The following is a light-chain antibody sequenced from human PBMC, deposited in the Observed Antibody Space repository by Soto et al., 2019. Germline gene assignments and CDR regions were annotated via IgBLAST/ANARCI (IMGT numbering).Light chain of an antibody. CDR1: QDIRGA. Sequence: AIQLTQSPSSLSSSVGDRVTITCRASQDIRGALAWYQQKPGKAPKFLIFDVSTWQSGVPSRFSGSGSGTDFTLTISSLQPEDFGTYYCQQFNTYPLTFGQGTRLEIK. CDR2: DVS. J-gene: IGKJ5*01. CDR3: QQFNTYPLT. V-gene: IGKV1-13*02.